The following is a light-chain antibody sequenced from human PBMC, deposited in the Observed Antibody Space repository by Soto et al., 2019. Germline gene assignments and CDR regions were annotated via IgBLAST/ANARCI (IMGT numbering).Light chain of an antibody. Sequence: EIVLTQSPGTLSLSPGERATLSCRASQSVASNYLAWYQQRPGQAPRLLMYAASSRAAGVPDRFSGGGSGTDFTLTISRLEPEDFAVFFCHQYGRSPIFTFGPGTTVDIK. V-gene: IGKV3-20*01. J-gene: IGKJ3*01. CDR1: QSVASNY. CDR2: AAS. CDR3: HQYGRSPIFT.